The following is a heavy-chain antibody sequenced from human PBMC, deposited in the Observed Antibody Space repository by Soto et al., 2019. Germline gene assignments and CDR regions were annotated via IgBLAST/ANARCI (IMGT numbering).Heavy chain of an antibody. Sequence: GGSLRLSCAASGFTVSSNYLSWVRQAPGKGLEWVSVIFSADNTHYADSVKGRFTISRDNSKNTVLLQMNSLRAEDTAVYYCAITGAGYYIVWGQGTPVTVSS. D-gene: IGHD3-3*01. J-gene: IGHJ4*02. CDR1: GFTVSSNY. CDR2: IFSADNT. V-gene: IGHV3-53*01. CDR3: AITGAGYYIV.